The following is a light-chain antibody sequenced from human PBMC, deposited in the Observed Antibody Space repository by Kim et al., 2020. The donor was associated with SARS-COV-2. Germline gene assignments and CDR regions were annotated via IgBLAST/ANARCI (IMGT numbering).Light chain of an antibody. CDR1: QGIRSC. CDR3: QQYKSFPLT. J-gene: IGKJ4*01. CDR2: ATS. Sequence: ASVGDRVTITCRASQGIRSCLGWYQQKPGRAPKRLIYATSALQSGVPSRFTGSGSGTEFTLTISSLQPEDFGTYYCQQYKSFPLTFGGGTKVDIK. V-gene: IGKV1-12*01.